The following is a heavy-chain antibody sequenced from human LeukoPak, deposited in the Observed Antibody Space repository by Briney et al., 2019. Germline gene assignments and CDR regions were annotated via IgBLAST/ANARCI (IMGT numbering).Heavy chain of an antibody. CDR3: ARVYGGNSRVGAFDI. Sequence: GGSLRLSCAASGFTFSSYAMHWVRQAPGKGLEYVSAIRSNGGSTYYANSVEGRFTISRDNSKNTLYLQMGSLRAEDMAVYYCARVYGGNSRVGAFDIWGQGTMVTVSS. CDR1: GFTFSSYA. V-gene: IGHV3-64*01. J-gene: IGHJ3*02. CDR2: IRSNGGST. D-gene: IGHD4-23*01.